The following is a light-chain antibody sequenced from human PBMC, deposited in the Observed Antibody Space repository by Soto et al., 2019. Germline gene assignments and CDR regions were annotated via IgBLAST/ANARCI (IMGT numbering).Light chain of an antibody. V-gene: IGKV4-1*01. Sequence: DILMTQSPDSLAVSLGGSATINCKSSQTVLRSSNNKNHLAWYQQKPGQPPKLLISWASTRESGVPDRFSGSGSGTDFTLTIGSLQAEDVGVYYCQHFYTVPVTFXQGTRLEIK. CDR2: WAS. J-gene: IGKJ5*01. CDR3: QHFYTVPVT. CDR1: QTVLRSSNNKNH.